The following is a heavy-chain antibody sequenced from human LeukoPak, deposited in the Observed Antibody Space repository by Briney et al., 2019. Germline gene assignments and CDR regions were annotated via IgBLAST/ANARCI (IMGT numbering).Heavy chain of an antibody. CDR3: ARDLSYSSSSGGVDY. V-gene: IGHV1-18*01. D-gene: IGHD6-6*01. CDR1: GYTFTSYG. CDR2: ISAYNGNT. Sequence: ASVKVSCKASGYTFTSYGISWVRQAPGQGLEWMGWISAYNGNTNYAQKFQGRVTITTDESTSTAYMELSSLRSEDTAVYYCARDLSYSSSSGGVDYWGQGTLVTVSS. J-gene: IGHJ4*02.